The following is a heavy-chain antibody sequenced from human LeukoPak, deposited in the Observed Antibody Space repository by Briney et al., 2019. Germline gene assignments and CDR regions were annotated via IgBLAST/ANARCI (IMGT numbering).Heavy chain of an antibody. CDR2: IIPTFGTA. J-gene: IGHJ4*02. CDR1: GGTFSSYA. CDR3: ARDGGYAYDSSGYYLG. Sequence: SVKVSCKASGGTFSSYAISWVRQAPGQGLEWMGGIIPTFGTADYAKKFQGRVTITADESTSTAYMELSSLRSEDTAVYYCARDGGYAYDSSGYYLGWGQGTLVTVSS. V-gene: IGHV1-69*01. D-gene: IGHD3-22*01.